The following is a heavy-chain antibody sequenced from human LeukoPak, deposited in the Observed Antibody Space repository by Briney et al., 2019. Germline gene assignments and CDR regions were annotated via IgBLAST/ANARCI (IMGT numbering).Heavy chain of an antibody. CDR2: IIPIFGTA. Sequence: SSVKVSCKASGGTFSSYAISWVRQAPGQGLEWMGGIIPIFGTANYAQKFQGRVTITADESTSTAYMELSSLRSEDTAVYYCARGGGVVLMVYAPNTGWFDPWGQGTLVTVSS. CDR1: GGTFSSYA. J-gene: IGHJ5*02. D-gene: IGHD2-8*01. V-gene: IGHV1-69*13. CDR3: ARGGGVVLMVYAPNTGWFDP.